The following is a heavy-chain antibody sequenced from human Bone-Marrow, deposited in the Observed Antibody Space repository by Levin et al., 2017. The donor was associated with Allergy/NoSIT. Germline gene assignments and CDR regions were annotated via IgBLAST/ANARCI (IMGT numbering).Heavy chain of an antibody. CDR1: GYTFTSYG. V-gene: IGHV1-18*01. D-gene: IGHD3-22*01. J-gene: IGHJ4*02. CDR3: ARRGLDYDSSGYYSF. Sequence: ASVKVSCKASGYTFTSYGISWVRQAPGQGLEWMGWISAYNGNTNYAQKLQGRVTMTTDTSTSTAYMELRSLRSDDTAVYYCARRGLDYDSSGYYSFWGQGTLVTVSS. CDR2: ISAYNGNT.